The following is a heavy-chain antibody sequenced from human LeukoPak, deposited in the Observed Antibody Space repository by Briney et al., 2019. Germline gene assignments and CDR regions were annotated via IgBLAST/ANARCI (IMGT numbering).Heavy chain of an antibody. J-gene: IGHJ5*02. D-gene: IGHD6-19*01. CDR3: AKDTVAVAALFDH. CDR1: GFTFSSYA. CDR2: ISGSGSST. V-gene: IGHV3-23*01. Sequence: QSGGSLRLSCAASGFTFSSYAMSWVRQAPGKGLEWLSSISGSGSSTYYADSVKGRFTISRDNSKNTLYLQMNSLRAEDTAVYYCAKDTVAVAALFDHWGQGTLVTVSS.